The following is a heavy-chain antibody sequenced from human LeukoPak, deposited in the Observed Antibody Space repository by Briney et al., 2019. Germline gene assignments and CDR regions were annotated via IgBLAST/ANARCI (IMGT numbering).Heavy chain of an antibody. CDR3: ARVMGATGRWFDP. V-gene: IGHV1-2*02. D-gene: IGHD1-26*01. CDR1: GYTFTSYY. CDR2: INPNSGGT. J-gene: IGHJ5*02. Sequence: ASVKVSCKASGYTFTSYYMHWVRQAPGQGLEWMGWINPNSGGTNYAQKFQGRVTMTRDTSISTAYMELSRLRSDDTAVYYCARVMGATGRWFDPWGQGTLVTVSS.